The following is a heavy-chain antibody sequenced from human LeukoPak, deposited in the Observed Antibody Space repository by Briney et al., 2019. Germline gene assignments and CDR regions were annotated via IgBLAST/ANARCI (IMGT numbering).Heavy chain of an antibody. J-gene: IGHJ4*02. CDR1: GYTFTGYY. CDR3: SRYYSGSGSFDY. V-gene: IGHV1-2*02. CDR2: INPNSGVT. Sequence: GASVKVSCKASGYTFTGYYMYWVRQAPGQGLEWMGWINPNSGVTNYAQKFQGRVTMTRDTSISTAYMELSRLRSDDTAVYYCSRYYSGSGSFDYWGQGTLVTVSS. D-gene: IGHD3-10*01.